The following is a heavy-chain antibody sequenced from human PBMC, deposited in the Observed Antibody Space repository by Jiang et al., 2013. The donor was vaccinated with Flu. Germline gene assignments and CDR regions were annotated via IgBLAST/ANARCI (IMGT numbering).Heavy chain of an antibody. Sequence: GSGLVKPSETLSLTCTVSGPFISSTNYYWGWIRQAPGKGLEWIANINSGGGAAYNPSLKSRVTLSVDTSNNRISLRLTSVTAKDTAVYYCARRGRDAYNLDIYAMDVWGQGTTVTVSS. J-gene: IGHJ6*02. CDR2: INSGGGA. CDR3: ARRGRDAYNLDIYAMDV. D-gene: IGHD5-24*01. V-gene: IGHV4-39*01. CDR1: GPFISSTNYY.